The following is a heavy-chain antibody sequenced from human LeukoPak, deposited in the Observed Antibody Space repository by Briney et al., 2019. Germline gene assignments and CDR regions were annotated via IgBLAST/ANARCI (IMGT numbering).Heavy chain of an antibody. D-gene: IGHD3-22*01. CDR1: GGTFSSYG. V-gene: IGHV1-69*06. CDR3: ARDYYYDSSGYHPFEYFND. J-gene: IGHJ4*02. CDR2: IIPIFGTT. Sequence: SVKVSCKASGGTFSSYGITRVRQAPGQGLEWMARIIPIFGTTNYAQKFQGRVTITADTSTSIAYMDLRSLRSEDTAVYYCARDYYYDSSGYHPFEYFNDWRQRSLVTVSS.